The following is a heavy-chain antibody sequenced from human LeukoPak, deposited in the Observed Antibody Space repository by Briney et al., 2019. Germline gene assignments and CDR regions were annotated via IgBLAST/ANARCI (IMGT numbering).Heavy chain of an antibody. CDR1: GVSFSGYY. D-gene: IGHD3-9*01. CDR3: ARGLRYFDFRLDY. V-gene: IGHV4-34*01. Sequence: SETLSLTCAVYGVSFSGYYWSWIRQPPGKGLEWIGEINHSGSTNYNPSLKSRVTISVDTSKNQFSLKLSSVTAADTAVYYCARGLRYFDFRLDYWGQGTLVTVSS. J-gene: IGHJ4*02. CDR2: INHSGST.